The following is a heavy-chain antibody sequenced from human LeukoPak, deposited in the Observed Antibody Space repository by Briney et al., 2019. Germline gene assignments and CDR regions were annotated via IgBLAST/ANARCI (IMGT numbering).Heavy chain of an antibody. D-gene: IGHD3-10*01. J-gene: IGHJ4*02. CDR3: AKDTMVRGVIEYYFDY. Sequence: GGSLRLSCAASGFTFYDYAMDGVRHAPGKGLGWGSGISWNSGSIAYADSVRGGFTISRDNAKTSLYLQMNSLRAEDTAWYYCAKDTMVRGVIEYYFDYWGQGTLVTVSS. CDR2: ISWNSGSI. V-gene: IGHV3-9*01. CDR1: GFTFYDYA.